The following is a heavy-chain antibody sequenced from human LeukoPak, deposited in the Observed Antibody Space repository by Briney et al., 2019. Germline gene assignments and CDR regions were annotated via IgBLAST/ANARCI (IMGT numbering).Heavy chain of an antibody. D-gene: IGHD3-22*01. V-gene: IGHV4-34*01. J-gene: IGHJ5*02. CDR1: GGSISSYY. CDR3: ARGRTYYYDSSGYKRFRWFDP. Sequence: SETLSLTCTVSGGSISSYYWSWIRQPPGKGLEWIGEINHSGSTNYNPSLKSRVTISVDTSKNPFSLKLSSVTAADTAVYYCARGRTYYYDSSGYKRFRWFDPWGQGTLVTVSS. CDR2: INHSGST.